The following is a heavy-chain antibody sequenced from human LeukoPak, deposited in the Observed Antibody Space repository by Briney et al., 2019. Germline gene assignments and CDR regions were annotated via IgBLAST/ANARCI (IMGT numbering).Heavy chain of an antibody. J-gene: IGHJ3*02. V-gene: IGHV4-59*01. Sequence: SETLSLTCTDSGGSISSYYWSWIRQPPGKGLEWIGYIYYSGSTNYNPSLKSRVTTSVETSKNQFSLKLSSVTAADTAVYYCARVRVVAANRAFDIWGQGTMVTVSS. D-gene: IGHD2-15*01. CDR3: ARVRVVAANRAFDI. CDR2: IYYSGST. CDR1: GGSISSYY.